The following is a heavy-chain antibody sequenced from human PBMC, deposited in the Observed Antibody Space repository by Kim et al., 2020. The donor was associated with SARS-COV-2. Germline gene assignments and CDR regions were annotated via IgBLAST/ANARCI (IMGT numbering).Heavy chain of an antibody. J-gene: IGHJ4*02. CDR3: AKSFSGSYFGYDY. CDR1: GFIFNTYG. V-gene: IGHV3-30*18. D-gene: IGHD1-26*01. CDR2: ISYDGSHK. Sequence: GGSLRLSCAASGFIFNTYGMHWVRQAPGKGLEWMAVISYDGSHKYYEDSVKGRFTISRDNSKNTLYLQMNSLRIEDTAVYYCAKSFSGSYFGYDYWGQGTLVTVS.